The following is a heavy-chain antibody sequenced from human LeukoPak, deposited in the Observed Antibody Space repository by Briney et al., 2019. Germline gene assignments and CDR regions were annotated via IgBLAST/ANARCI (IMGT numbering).Heavy chain of an antibody. CDR1: GFTFSNFG. CDR3: VKEHCSSTSCFYFDY. CDR2: ISGNGGST. J-gene: IGHJ4*02. V-gene: IGHV3-64D*06. D-gene: IGHD2-2*01. Sequence: QPGGSLRLFCSASGFTFSNFGMHWVRQAPGKGLEYVSAISGNGGSTHYADSVKGRFTISRDNSKNTLYLQVTSLKAEDTAVYYCVKEHCSSTSCFYFDYWGQGTLVTVSS.